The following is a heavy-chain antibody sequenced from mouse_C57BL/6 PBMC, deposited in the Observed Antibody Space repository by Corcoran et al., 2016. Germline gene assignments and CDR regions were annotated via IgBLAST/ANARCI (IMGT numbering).Heavy chain of an antibody. CDR3: ASGRGFAY. J-gene: IGHJ3*01. CDR1: GYTFTTYG. V-gene: IGHV9-3*01. Sequence: QIQLVQSGPELKKPGETVKISCKASGYTFTTYGMSWVKQAPGKGLKWLGWINTYSGVPTYADDFKGRFAFSLETSASTAYLQINNLKNEDTATYFCASGRGFAYWGQETLVTVSA. CDR2: INTYSGVP.